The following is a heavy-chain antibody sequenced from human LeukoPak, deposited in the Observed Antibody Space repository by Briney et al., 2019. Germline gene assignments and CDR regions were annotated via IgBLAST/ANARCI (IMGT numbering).Heavy chain of an antibody. Sequence: TGGTLRLSCAASGFTFSSYGMSWVRQAPGKGLEWVSAISGSGGSTYYADSVKGRFTISRDNSKNTLYLQMNSLRAEDTAVYYCATDGGDGYNSDESDYWGQGTLVTVSS. V-gene: IGHV3-23*01. CDR1: GFTFSSYG. CDR3: ATDGGDGYNSDESDY. CDR2: ISGSGGST. J-gene: IGHJ4*02. D-gene: IGHD5-24*01.